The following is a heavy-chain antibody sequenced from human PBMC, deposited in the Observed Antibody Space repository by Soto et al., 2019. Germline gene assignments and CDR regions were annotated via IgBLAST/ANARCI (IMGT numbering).Heavy chain of an antibody. D-gene: IGHD3-16*01. V-gene: IGHV4-30-4*08. CDR3: ARDHRLNIDWGGYYYYGMDV. CDR2: IFYTGTT. J-gene: IGHJ6*02. Sequence: WTWIRQPPGMGLEWIGYIFYTGTTYYNPSLKSRLTILVDTSKSQFSLKLTSVTAADTAVYYCARDHRLNIDWGGYYYYGMDVWCQGTTVTVSS.